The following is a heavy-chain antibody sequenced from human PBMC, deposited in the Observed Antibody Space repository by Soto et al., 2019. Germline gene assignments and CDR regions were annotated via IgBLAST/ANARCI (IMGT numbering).Heavy chain of an antibody. CDR1: GFTFSNHI. V-gene: IGHV3-30-3*01. J-gene: IGHJ4*02. CDR2: ILDDGNNK. D-gene: IGHD3-10*01. CDR3: ARDDEGGSYCDLGH. Sequence: QVQLVESGGGVVQPGRSLRLSCAASGFTFSNHIMHWVRQAPGKGLEWVAVILDDGNNKNYADSVKGRFTISRDNSKNTLYLQMNSLRTEDTAVYYCARDDEGGSYCDLGHWGQGTLVTVSS.